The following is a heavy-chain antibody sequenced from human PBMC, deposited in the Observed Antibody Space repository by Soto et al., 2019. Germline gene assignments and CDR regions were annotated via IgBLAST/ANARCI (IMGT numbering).Heavy chain of an antibody. CDR3: ARRDYYYGMDV. CDR1: GFTFDDYA. J-gene: IGHJ6*02. CDR2: ISWNSGSI. V-gene: IGHV3-9*01. Sequence: GGSLRLSCAASGFTFDDYAMHWVRQAPGKGLEWVSGISWNSGSIGYADSVKGRFTISRDNAKNSLYLQMNSLRAEDTALYYCARRDYYYGMDVWGQGTAVTVSS.